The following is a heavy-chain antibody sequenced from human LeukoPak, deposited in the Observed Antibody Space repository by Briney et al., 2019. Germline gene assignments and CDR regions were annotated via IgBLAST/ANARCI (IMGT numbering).Heavy chain of an antibody. V-gene: IGHV3-30*18. CDR1: GFTFSSYG. J-gene: IGHJ4*02. Sequence: GRSLRLSCAASGFTFSSYGMHWVRQAPGKGLEWVAVISYDGSNKYYADSVKGRFTISRDNSKNTLYLQMNSLRAEDTAVYYCAKDSPQWLAHFDYWGQGTLVTVSS. CDR3: AKDSPQWLAHFDY. D-gene: IGHD6-19*01. CDR2: ISYDGSNK.